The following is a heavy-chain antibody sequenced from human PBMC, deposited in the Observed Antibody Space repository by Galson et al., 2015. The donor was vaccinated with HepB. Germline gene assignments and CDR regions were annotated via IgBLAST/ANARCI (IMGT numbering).Heavy chain of an antibody. D-gene: IGHD6-19*01. V-gene: IGHV4-34*01. CDR2: INHSGST. CDR3: ARALSSGWYVDY. CDR1: GGSFSGYY. J-gene: IGHJ4*02. Sequence: TLSLTCAVYGGSFSGYYWSWIRQPPGKGLEWIGEINHSGSTNYNPSLKSRVTISVDTSKNQFSLKLSSVTAADTAVYYCARALSSGWYVDYWGQGTLVTVSS.